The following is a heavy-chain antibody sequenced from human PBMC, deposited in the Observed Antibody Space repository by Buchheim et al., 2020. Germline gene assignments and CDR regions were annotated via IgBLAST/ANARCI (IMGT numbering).Heavy chain of an antibody. J-gene: IGHJ4*02. CDR2: IYYSGST. CDR1: GGSFSGYY. Sequence: QVQLQQWGAGLLKPSETLSLTCAVYGGSFSGYYWSWIRQPPGKGLEWIGYIYYSGSTYYNPSLKSRVTISVDTSKNQFSLKLSSVTAADTAVYYCARRSGGSGGSWTPYYFGYWDQGTL. V-gene: IGHV4-34*01. D-gene: IGHD2-15*01. CDR3: ARRSGGSGGSWTPYYFGY.